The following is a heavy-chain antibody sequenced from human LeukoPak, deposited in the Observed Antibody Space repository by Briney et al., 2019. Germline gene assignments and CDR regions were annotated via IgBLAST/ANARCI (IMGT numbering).Heavy chain of an antibody. Sequence: ASVKVSCKASGYTFTDYYIHWVRQAPGQGLEWMGWINPNSGNTGYAQKFQGRVTMTRNTSISTAYMELSSLRSEDTAVYYCARALYGDYPDWGQGTLVTVSS. V-gene: IGHV1-8*02. CDR2: INPNSGNT. CDR3: ARALYGDYPD. J-gene: IGHJ4*02. CDR1: GYTFTDYY. D-gene: IGHD4-17*01.